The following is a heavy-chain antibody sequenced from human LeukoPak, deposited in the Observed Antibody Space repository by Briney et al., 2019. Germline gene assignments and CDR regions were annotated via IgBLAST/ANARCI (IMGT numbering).Heavy chain of an antibody. J-gene: IGHJ5*01. D-gene: IGHD4-11*01. CDR2: IWHDGSSQ. Sequence: GGSLRLSCVASGFTFVHFGLHWVRQAPGKGLEWVAVIWHDGSSQYYADSVKGRFTISIDSSMNTVYLQMNSLRAEDTAVYYCAKDAQRGFDYRNSLASLGLGTLVTVSS. V-gene: IGHV3-33*06. CDR3: AKDAQRGFDYRNSLAS. CDR1: GFTFVHFG.